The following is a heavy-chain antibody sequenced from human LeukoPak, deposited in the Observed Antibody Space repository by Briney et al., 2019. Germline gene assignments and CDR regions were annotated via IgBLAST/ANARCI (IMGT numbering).Heavy chain of an antibody. CDR3: ASMNPTAGATDY. J-gene: IGHJ4*02. V-gene: IGHV1-69*13. D-gene: IGHD1-26*01. Sequence: GASVKVSCKASGGTFSSYAISWVRQAPGQGLKWMGGIIPIFGTANYAQKFQGRVTITADESTSTAYMELSSLRSEDTAVYYCASMNPTAGATDYWGQGTLVTVSS. CDR1: GGTFSSYA. CDR2: IIPIFGTA.